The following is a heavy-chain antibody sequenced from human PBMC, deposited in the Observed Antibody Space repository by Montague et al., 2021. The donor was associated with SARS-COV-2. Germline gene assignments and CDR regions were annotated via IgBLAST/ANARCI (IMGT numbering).Heavy chain of an antibody. CDR3: AKGWQDPWAGITMIVVVTRDY. V-gene: IGHV3-23*01. D-gene: IGHD3-22*01. CDR1: GFTFSSYA. Sequence: RLSWSASGFTFSSYAMSWVRQAPGKGLEWVSAISGSGGSTYYADSVKGRFTISRDNSKNTLYLQMNSLRAEDTAVYYCAKGWQDPWAGITMIVVVTRDYWGQGTLVTVSS. J-gene: IGHJ4*02. CDR2: ISGSGGST.